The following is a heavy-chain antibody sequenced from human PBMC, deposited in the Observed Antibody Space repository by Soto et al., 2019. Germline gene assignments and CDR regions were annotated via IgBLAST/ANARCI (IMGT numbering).Heavy chain of an antibody. Sequence: PGGSLRLSCAASGFNFITYSLNWVRQAPGKGLEWVASISSSAIYIDYADSVKGRFTISRDNSKNTLYLQMNSLRAEDTAVYYCARDLLMVYSSSWNDYWGQGTLVTVSS. CDR3: ARDLLMVYSSSWNDY. J-gene: IGHJ4*02. CDR2: ISSSAIYI. D-gene: IGHD6-13*01. V-gene: IGHV3-21*01. CDR1: GFNFITYS.